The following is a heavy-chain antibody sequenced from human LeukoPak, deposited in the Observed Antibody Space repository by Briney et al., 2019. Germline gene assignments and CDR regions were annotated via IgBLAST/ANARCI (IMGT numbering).Heavy chain of an antibody. Sequence: ASVKVSCKASGYTFTGYYMHWVRQAPGQGLEWMGWINPNSGGTNYAQKFQGRVTMTRDTSISTAYMELSRLRSDDTAVYYCARDRRSTSRGAFDIWGQGTMVTVSS. D-gene: IGHD2-2*01. CDR3: ARDRRSTSRGAFDI. J-gene: IGHJ3*02. CDR1: GYTFTGYY. V-gene: IGHV1-2*02. CDR2: INPNSGGT.